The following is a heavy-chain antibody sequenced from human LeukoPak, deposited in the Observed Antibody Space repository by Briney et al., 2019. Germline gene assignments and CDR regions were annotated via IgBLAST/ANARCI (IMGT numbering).Heavy chain of an antibody. CDR3: AVTARVAAADYFDY. Sequence: GTSVKVSYKASGFTFTSSAVQWVRQARGQRLEWIGWIVVGSGNTNYAQKFQERVTITRDMSTSTAYMELSSLRSEDTAVYYCAVTARVAAADYFDYWGQGTLVTVSS. J-gene: IGHJ4*02. CDR1: GFTFTSSA. V-gene: IGHV1-58*01. D-gene: IGHD6-13*01. CDR2: IVVGSGNT.